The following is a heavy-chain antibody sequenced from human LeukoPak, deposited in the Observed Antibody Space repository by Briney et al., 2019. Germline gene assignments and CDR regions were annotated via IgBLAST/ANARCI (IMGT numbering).Heavy chain of an antibody. Sequence: SETLSLTCAAYGASFSGYYWSWLRQPPGKGLEWLGEINHSGSTNYNPSLKSRVTISVDTSKNQFSLKLSSVTAADTAVYYCARGRVVPEGDWFDPWGQGTLVTVSS. CDR2: INHSGST. V-gene: IGHV4-34*01. J-gene: IGHJ5*02. CDR1: GASFSGYY. CDR3: ARGRVVPEGDWFDP. D-gene: IGHD2-2*01.